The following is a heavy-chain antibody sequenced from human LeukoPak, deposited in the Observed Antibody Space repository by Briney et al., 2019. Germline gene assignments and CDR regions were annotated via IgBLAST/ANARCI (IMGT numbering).Heavy chain of an antibody. CDR1: GFTFNFYN. J-gene: IGHJ4*02. D-gene: IGHD1-26*01. Sequence: GGSLRLSCAASGFTFNFYNMNWVRQAPGKGLEWLSYISGSSTTVHYADSVKGRFTISRDNSKNTLYLQMNSLRAEDTAVYYCAKEKEWELQYYFDYWGQGTLVTVSS. V-gene: IGHV3-48*01. CDR3: AKEKEWELQYYFDY. CDR2: ISGSSTTV.